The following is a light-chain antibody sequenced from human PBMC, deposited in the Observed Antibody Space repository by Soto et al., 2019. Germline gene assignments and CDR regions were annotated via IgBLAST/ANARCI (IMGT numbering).Light chain of an antibody. V-gene: IGLV2-14*01. CDR2: DVS. J-gene: IGLJ1*01. Sequence: QSALTQPASVSGSPGQSITISCTGTSSDIGGYKYVSWYQQHPGKAPKLMIYDVSNRPSGVSNRFSGSKSGNTATLTISGHQGEDEADYYCRSYIGGSTYVFGTGTKVTVL. CDR1: SSDIGGYKY. CDR3: RSYIGGSTYV.